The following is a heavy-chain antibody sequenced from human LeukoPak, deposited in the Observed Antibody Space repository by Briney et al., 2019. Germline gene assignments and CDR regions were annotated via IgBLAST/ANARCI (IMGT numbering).Heavy chain of an antibody. CDR3: ARDLSGIAAAVGVAERTNDAFGI. D-gene: IGHD6-13*01. V-gene: IGHV1-2*04. CDR1: GYTFTGYY. J-gene: IGHJ3*02. Sequence: ASVKVSCKASGYTFTGYYMHWVRQAPGQGLEWMGWINPNSGGTNYAQKFQGWVTMTRDTSISTAYMELSRLRSDDTAVYYCARDLSGIAAAVGVAERTNDAFGIWGQGTMVTVSS. CDR2: INPNSGGT.